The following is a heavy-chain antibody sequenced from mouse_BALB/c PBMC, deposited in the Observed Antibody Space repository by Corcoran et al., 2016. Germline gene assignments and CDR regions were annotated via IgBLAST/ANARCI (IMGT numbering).Heavy chain of an antibody. CDR1: GYSFTGYY. CDR2: INPYNGAT. V-gene: IGHV1-26*01. Sequence: EVQLQQSGPELVKPGASVKISCKASGYSFTGYYIHWVKQSHVKSLEWIGRINPYNGATSYNQNFKDKASLTVDKSSSTAYMELHSLTSEDSAVYYCARYYGSSYDYWGQGTTLTVSS. D-gene: IGHD1-1*01. CDR3: ARYYGSSYDY. J-gene: IGHJ2*01.